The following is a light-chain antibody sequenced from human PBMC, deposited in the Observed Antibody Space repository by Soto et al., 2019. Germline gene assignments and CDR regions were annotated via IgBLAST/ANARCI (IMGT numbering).Light chain of an antibody. CDR1: SGHSSNV. J-gene: IGLJ3*02. Sequence: QLVLTQSPSASASLGASVKLTCTLSSGHSSNVIAWHQQQPERGPRYLMKVNSDGSHIKGDGIPDRFSGSRSGTERYLTISSLQSEDEADYYCQTWSASVRVFGVGTKVTVL. CDR2: VNSDGSH. CDR3: QTWSASVRV. V-gene: IGLV4-69*01.